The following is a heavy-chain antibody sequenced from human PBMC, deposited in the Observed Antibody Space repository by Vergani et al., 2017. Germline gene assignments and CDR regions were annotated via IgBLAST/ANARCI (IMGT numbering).Heavy chain of an antibody. CDR2: IIPIFGTA. J-gene: IGHJ6*02. D-gene: IGHD6-13*01. CDR1: GGTFSSYA. V-gene: IGHV1-69*01. CDR3: ASQQQLLPVGYYYGMDV. Sequence: QVQLVQSGAEVKKPGSSVKVSCKASGGTFSSYAISWVRQAPGQGLEWMGGIIPIFGTANYAQKFQGRVTITADESTSTAYMELSSLRSEDTDVYYCASQQQLLPVGYYYGMDVWGQGTTVTVSS.